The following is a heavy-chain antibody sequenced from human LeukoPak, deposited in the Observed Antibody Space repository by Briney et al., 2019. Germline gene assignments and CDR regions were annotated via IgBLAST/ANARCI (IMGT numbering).Heavy chain of an antibody. CDR1: GFTFSSYS. Sequence: GGSLRLSCAASGFTFSSYSMNWVRQAPGKGLEWVSSISSSSSYIYYADSVKGRFTISRDNAKNSLYLQMNSLRAEDTAVYCCARDLGYCSGGSCYSGGYIFDYWGQGTLVTVSS. CDR2: ISSSSSYI. J-gene: IGHJ4*02. CDR3: ARDLGYCSGGSCYSGGYIFDY. D-gene: IGHD2-15*01. V-gene: IGHV3-21*01.